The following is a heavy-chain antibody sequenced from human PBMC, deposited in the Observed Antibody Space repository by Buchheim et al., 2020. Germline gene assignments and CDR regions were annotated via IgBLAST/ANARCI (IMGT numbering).Heavy chain of an antibody. Sequence: EVQLVESGGGLVQPGGSLRLSCAASGFTFSSYWMSWVRQAPGKGLEWVANIKQDGSEKNYVDSVKGRFTISRDNAKNSLFLQMNSLGAEDTAVYFCAREGYYDSSEVLDYWGQGTL. D-gene: IGHD3-22*01. CDR2: IKQDGSEK. V-gene: IGHV3-7*01. CDR1: GFTFSSYW. J-gene: IGHJ4*02. CDR3: AREGYYDSSEVLDY.